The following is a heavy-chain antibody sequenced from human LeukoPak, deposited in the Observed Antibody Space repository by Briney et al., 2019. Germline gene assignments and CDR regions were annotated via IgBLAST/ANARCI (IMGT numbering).Heavy chain of an antibody. V-gene: IGHV4-59*01. CDR2: IYYSGST. CDR1: GGSINNSY. CDR3: ARGPGPYSYYYMDV. Sequence: SETLSLTCTVSGGSINNSYWTWIRQPPGKGLEWIGHIYYSGSTNYSPSLKSRVTISVDTSKNQFSLKLSSVTAADTAVYYCARGPGPYSYYYMDVWGKGTTVTVSS. J-gene: IGHJ6*03.